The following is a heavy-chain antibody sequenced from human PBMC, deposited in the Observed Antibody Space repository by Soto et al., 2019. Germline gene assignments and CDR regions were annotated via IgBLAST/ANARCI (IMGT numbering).Heavy chain of an antibody. Sequence: QVHLVQSGAEVKKPGASVKVSCKGSGYGFTTYGITWVRQAPGQGLEWMAWISAHNGNTNYAQKLQGRVTVNRDTSTSTAYMELRSLRSDDTAVYYCARGRDGDYWGQGALVTVSS. V-gene: IGHV1-18*01. CDR2: ISAHNGNT. CDR3: ARGRDGDY. J-gene: IGHJ4*02. CDR1: GYGFTTYG. D-gene: IGHD6-6*01.